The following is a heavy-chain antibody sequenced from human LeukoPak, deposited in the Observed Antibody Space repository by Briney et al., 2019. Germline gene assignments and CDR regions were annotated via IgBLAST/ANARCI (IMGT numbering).Heavy chain of an antibody. CDR2: IYYSGST. V-gene: IGHV4-31*03. CDR1: GGSISSGGYS. Sequence: SQTLSLTCTVSGGSISSGGYSWSWIRQHPGKGLEWIGYIYYSGSTYYNPSLKSRVTISVDTSKNQFSLKLSSATAADTAVYYCASLTCGGDCYLDYWGQGTLVTVSS. CDR3: ASLTCGGDCYLDY. D-gene: IGHD2-21*02. J-gene: IGHJ4*02.